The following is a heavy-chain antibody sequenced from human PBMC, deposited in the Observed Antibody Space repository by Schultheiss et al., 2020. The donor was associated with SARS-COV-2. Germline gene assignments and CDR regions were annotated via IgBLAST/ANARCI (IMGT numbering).Heavy chain of an antibody. V-gene: IGHV5-10-1*01. D-gene: IGHD2-8*01. CDR3: ARHVSGSSYYFDY. J-gene: IGHJ4*02. Sequence: GESLKISCKGSGYSFTSYWISWVRQMPGKGLEWMGRIDPSDSYTNNSPSFQGHVTISADKSISTAYLQWSSLKASDTAMYYCARHVSGSSYYFDYWAQGTLVTVSS. CDR2: IDPSDSYT. CDR1: GYSFTSYW.